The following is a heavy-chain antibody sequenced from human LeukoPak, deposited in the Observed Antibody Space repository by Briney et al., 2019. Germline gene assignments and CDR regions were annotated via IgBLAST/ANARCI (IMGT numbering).Heavy chain of an antibody. CDR3: AREGLGYCSSTSCHPPENFGY. CDR2: ISSSGSTI. CDR1: GFTFSSYE. J-gene: IGHJ4*02. D-gene: IGHD2-2*01. V-gene: IGHV3-48*03. Sequence: GGSLRLSCAASGFTFSSYEMNWVRQAPGKGLEWVSYISSSGSTIYYADSVKGRFTISRDNAKNSLYLQMNSLRAEDTAVYYCAREGLGYCSSTSCHPPENFGYWGQGTLVTVSS.